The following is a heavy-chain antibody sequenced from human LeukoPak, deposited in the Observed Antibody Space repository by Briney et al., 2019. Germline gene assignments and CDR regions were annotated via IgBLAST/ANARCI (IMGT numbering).Heavy chain of an antibody. J-gene: IGHJ6*03. V-gene: IGHV4-4*07. CDR3: ARQKTGTTYYYYYMDV. Sequence: PSETLSLTCTVSGGSISSYYWSWIRQPAGKGLEWIGRIYTSGTNYNPSLKSRVTISVDRSANQFSLKVSSVTAADTALYYCARQKTGTTYYYYYMDVWGKGTTVTVSS. CDR1: GGSISSYY. D-gene: IGHD1-7*01. CDR2: IYTSGT.